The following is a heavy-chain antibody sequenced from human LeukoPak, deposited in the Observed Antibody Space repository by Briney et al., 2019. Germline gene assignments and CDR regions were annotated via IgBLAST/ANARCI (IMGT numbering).Heavy chain of an antibody. CDR2: INPNSGGT. Sequence: AXGYTFTSYDIXWVRQAPGQGLEWMGRINPNSGGTNYAQKFQGRVTMTRDTSISTAYMELSRLRSDDTAVYYCARWRIAAAGWDYWGQGTLVTVSS. CDR1: GYTFTSYD. V-gene: IGHV1-2*06. D-gene: IGHD6-13*01. CDR3: ARWRIAAAGWDY. J-gene: IGHJ4*02.